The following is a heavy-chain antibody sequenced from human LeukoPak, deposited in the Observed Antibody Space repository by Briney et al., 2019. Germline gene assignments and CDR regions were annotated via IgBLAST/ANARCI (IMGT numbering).Heavy chain of an antibody. CDR2: IKQDGSEK. V-gene: IGHV3-7*01. Sequence: GGSLRLSCAASGFTFSSYWMSWVRQAPGKGLEWVANIKQDGSEKYYVDSVKGRFTISRDNAKNSLYLQMNSLRAEDTAVYYCARPLYGDYAYYYGVDVWGQGTTVTVSS. CDR3: ARPLYGDYAYYYGVDV. D-gene: IGHD4-17*01. J-gene: IGHJ6*02. CDR1: GFTFSSYW.